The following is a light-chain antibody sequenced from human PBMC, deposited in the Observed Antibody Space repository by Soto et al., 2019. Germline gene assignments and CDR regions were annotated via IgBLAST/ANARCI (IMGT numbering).Light chain of an antibody. Sequence: QSALTQPPSASGSPGQSVTISCTGTSSDVGGYNYVSWYQQHPGKAPTVLIYEGTKRPSGVSNRFSGSKSGNTASLTISGLQTEDEADYYCYSFAGSTTFSYVFGPGTKVTVL. J-gene: IGLJ1*01. CDR3: YSFAGSTTFSYV. CDR2: EGT. V-gene: IGLV2-23*03. CDR1: SSDVGGYNY.